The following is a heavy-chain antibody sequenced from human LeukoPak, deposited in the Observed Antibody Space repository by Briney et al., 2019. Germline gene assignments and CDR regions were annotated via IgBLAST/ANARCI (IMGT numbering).Heavy chain of an antibody. V-gene: IGHV1-2*02. D-gene: IGHD6-13*01. Sequence: ASVKVSCKASGYTFTDYYMHWVRQASGQGLEWMGWINPKSGGTNYAQNFQGRVTMTRDTSISTAYMELSGLRSDDRAVYYCVRDAIAAAGTGGWGQGTLVTVSS. CDR3: VRDAIAAAGTGG. CDR2: INPKSGGT. J-gene: IGHJ4*02. CDR1: GYTFTDYY.